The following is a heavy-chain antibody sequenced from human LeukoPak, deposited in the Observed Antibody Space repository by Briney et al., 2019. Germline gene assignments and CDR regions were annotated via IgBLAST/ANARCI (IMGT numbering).Heavy chain of an antibody. CDR1: GFTFSSYA. Sequence: GRSLRLSCAASGFTFSSYAMHWVRQAPGKGLEWVAVISYDGSNKYYADSVKGRFTISRDNSKNTLYLQMNSLRAEDTAVYYCARDGDYYDSSGYYPFDYWGQGTLVTVSS. CDR2: ISYDGSNK. J-gene: IGHJ4*02. CDR3: ARDGDYYDSSGYYPFDY. V-gene: IGHV3-30-3*01. D-gene: IGHD3-22*01.